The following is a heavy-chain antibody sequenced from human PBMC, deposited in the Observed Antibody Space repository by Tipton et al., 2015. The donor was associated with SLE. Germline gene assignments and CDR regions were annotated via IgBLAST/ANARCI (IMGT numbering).Heavy chain of an antibody. CDR2: INSDGSST. CDR3: ARDLPYSGSYYLDY. D-gene: IGHD1-26*01. Sequence: TLSLTCAASGFTFSSYWMHWVRQAPGKGLVWVSRINSDGSSTSYADSVKGRFTISRDNAKNTLFLQMNSLRVEDTALYYCARDLPYSGSYYLDYWGQGTLVTVSS. V-gene: IGHV3-74*01. J-gene: IGHJ4*02. CDR1: GFTFSSYW.